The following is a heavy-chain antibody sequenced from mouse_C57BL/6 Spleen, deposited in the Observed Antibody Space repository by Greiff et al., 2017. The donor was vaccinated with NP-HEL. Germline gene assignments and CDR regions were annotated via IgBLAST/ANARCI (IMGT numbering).Heavy chain of an antibody. D-gene: IGHD1-1*01. J-gene: IGHJ1*03. Sequence: VQLQQSGPGLVQPSQSLSITCTVSGFSLTSYGVHWVRQPPGKGLEWLGVIWSGGSTDYNAAFISRLSISKDNSKSQVFFKMNSLQADDTAIYYCAKNYYGSSPYWYFDVWGTGTTVTVSS. V-gene: IGHV2-4*01. CDR2: IWSGGST. CDR3: AKNYYGSSPYWYFDV. CDR1: GFSLTSYG.